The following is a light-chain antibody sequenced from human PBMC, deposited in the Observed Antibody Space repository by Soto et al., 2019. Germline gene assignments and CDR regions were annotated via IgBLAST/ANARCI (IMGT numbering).Light chain of an antibody. J-gene: IGKJ5*01. CDR2: GAF. Sequence: EIVLTQSPGTLSLSPGERATLSCRASQSVSSSYLAWYQQKPGQAPRLLIYGAFNRATGIPDRFSGSGSGTDFTLTISRLESEDVAVYYCQQYGSSPSITFGQGTRLDIK. V-gene: IGKV3-20*01. CDR3: QQYGSSPSIT. CDR1: QSVSSSY.